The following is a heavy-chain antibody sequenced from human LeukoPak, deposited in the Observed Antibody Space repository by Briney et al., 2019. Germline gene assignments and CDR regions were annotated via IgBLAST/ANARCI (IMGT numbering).Heavy chain of an antibody. CDR3: ARDREYSSSGLVWFDP. D-gene: IGHD6-6*01. V-gene: IGHV4-59*02. CDR1: GGSVSGYY. Sequence: SETLFLTCTVSGGSVSGYYWSWIRQPPGKGLEWIGYIYYSGSTNYNPSLKSRVTISVDASENQFSLKLTSVTAADTAVYYCARDREYSSSGLVWFDPWGHGILVTVSS. CDR2: IYYSGST. J-gene: IGHJ5*02.